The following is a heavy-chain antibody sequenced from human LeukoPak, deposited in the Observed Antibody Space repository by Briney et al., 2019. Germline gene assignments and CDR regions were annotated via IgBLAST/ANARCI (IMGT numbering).Heavy chain of an antibody. CDR3: ARAWNFDY. CDR1: GYSFTNYW. J-gene: IGHJ4*02. CDR2: INPSDSDT. V-gene: IGHV5-51*01. D-gene: IGHD1-1*01. Sequence: GESLKISCKGSGYSFTNYWIAWVRQMPGRGLEWMVIINPSDSDTRYSPSFQGQVTISADRSISTAYLQWSSLKASDSAMYYCARAWNFDYWGQGTLVTVSS.